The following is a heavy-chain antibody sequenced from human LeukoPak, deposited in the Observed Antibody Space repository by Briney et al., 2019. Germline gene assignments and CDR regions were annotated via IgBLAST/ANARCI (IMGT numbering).Heavy chain of an antibody. CDR1: GFTFSDYY. Sequence: GGSLRLSCAASGFTFSDYYMSWIRQAPGKGLEWVSYISSSGSTIYYADSVKGRFTISRDNAKNSLYLQMNSLRAEDTAVYYCARVPAAVTQNENWFDPWGQGTLVTVSS. CDR2: ISSSGSTI. J-gene: IGHJ5*02. D-gene: IGHD2-2*01. V-gene: IGHV3-11*01. CDR3: ARVPAAVTQNENWFDP.